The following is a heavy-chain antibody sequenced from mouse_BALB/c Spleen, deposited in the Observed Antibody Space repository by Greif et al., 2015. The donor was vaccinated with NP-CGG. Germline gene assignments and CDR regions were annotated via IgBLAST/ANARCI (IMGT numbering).Heavy chain of an antibody. D-gene: IGHD2-10*01. CDR2: IYPGNVNT. V-gene: IGHV1S56*01. Sequence: QVQLKESGPELVKPGASVRISCKASGYTFTSYYIHWVKQRPGQGLEWIGWIYPGNVNTKYNEKFKGKATLTADKSSSTAYMQLSSLTSEDSAVYFCARSSYYGNYGMDYWGQGTSVTVSS. CDR3: ARSSYYGNYGMDY. CDR1: GYTFTSYY. J-gene: IGHJ4*01.